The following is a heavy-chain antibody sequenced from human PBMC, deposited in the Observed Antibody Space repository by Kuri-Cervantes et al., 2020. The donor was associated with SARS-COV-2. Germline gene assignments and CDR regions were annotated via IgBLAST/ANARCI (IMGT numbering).Heavy chain of an antibody. CDR3: ARGVTIFGEEV. CDR2: IYYSGST. Sequence: SETLSLTCTVSGGSVSSGSYYWSWIRQPPGKGLEWIGYIYYSGSTNYNPSLKSRVTISVDTSKNQFSLKLSSVTAADTAVYYCARGVTIFGEEVWGQGTTVTVSS. J-gene: IGHJ6*02. V-gene: IGHV4-61*01. CDR1: GGSVSSGSYY. D-gene: IGHD3-3*01.